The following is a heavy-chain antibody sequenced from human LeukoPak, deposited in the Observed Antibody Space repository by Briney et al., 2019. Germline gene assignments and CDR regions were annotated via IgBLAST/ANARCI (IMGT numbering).Heavy chain of an antibody. Sequence: GGSLRLSCAASGFTFSSYGMHWVRQAPGKGLEWVAVISYDGSNKYYADSVKGRFTISRDNSKNTLYLQMNSLRAEDTAVYYCAKDLYSGSYFSPEGPDIDAFDIWGQGTMVTVSS. CDR3: AKDLYSGSYFSPEGPDIDAFDI. CDR1: GFTFSSYG. J-gene: IGHJ3*02. V-gene: IGHV3-30*18. CDR2: ISYDGSNK. D-gene: IGHD1-26*01.